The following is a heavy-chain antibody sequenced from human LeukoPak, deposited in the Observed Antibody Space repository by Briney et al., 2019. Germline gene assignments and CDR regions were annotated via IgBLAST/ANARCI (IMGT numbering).Heavy chain of an antibody. CDR1: GFTVSSNY. J-gene: IGHJ4*02. D-gene: IGHD3-22*01. CDR2: IYSGGSP. Sequence: QTGGSLRLSCAPSGFTVSSNYMSWVRQAPGKGLEGFSVIYSGGSPYYADSVKGRFTISRHNSKNTLSLHMNSLRCEDPAVYYCARGNYYDSSGYYGSLDYWGQGTLVTVSS. V-gene: IGHV3-53*04. CDR3: ARGNYYDSSGYYGSLDY.